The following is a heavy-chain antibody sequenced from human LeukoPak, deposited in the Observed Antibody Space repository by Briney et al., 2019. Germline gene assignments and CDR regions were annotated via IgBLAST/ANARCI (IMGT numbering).Heavy chain of an antibody. CDR1: GFTFSSYA. V-gene: IGHV3-23*01. Sequence: GGSLRLSCAASGFTFSSYAMSWVRQAPGKGLEWVSAISGSGGSTYYADSVKGRFTISRDNSKNTLYLQMNSLRAEDTAVYYCARVGRGSGTLSWGQGTLDTVSS. D-gene: IGHD3-10*01. J-gene: IGHJ5*02. CDR3: ARVGRGSGTLS. CDR2: ISGSGGST.